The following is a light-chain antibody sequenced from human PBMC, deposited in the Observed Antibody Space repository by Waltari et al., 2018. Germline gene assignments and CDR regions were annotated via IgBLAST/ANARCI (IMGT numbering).Light chain of an antibody. V-gene: IGLV1-47*01. CDR2: RNN. J-gene: IGLJ2*01. CDR3: AAWDASLSGPV. Sequence: QSVLTQPPSASGTPGQRVTISCSGSSSNIRRNYVSWYQQLPGTAPKLLIYRNNQRPSGVPDRFSGSKSGTSASLAISGLRSEDEADYYCAAWDASLSGPVFGGGTKLTVL. CDR1: SSNIRRNY.